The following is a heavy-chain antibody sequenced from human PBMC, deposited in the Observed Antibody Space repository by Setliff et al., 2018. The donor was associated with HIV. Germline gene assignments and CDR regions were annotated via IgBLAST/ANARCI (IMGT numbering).Heavy chain of an antibody. CDR3: AADNYNCNSFDS. J-gene: IGHJ4*02. D-gene: IGHD3-3*01. V-gene: IGHV1-2*02. Sequence: GASVKVSCKAFGYTFTGYYMHWVRQAPGQGLEWMGWINPKSGATNYAQKFLGRVTMARDTSFTTAYLELSRLGSDDTAVYYCAADNYNCNSFDSWGQGSLVTVSS. CDR1: GYTFTGYY. CDR2: INPKSGAT.